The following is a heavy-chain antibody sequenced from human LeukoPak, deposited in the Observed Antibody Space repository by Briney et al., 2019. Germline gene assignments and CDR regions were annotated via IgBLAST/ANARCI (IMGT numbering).Heavy chain of an antibody. CDR3: AREVAAAGQTNWFDP. CDR2: IYYSGST. V-gene: IGHV4-30-4*01. J-gene: IGHJ5*02. D-gene: IGHD6-13*01. Sequence: SETLSLTCTVSGGPISSGDYYWSWIRQPPGKGLEWIGYIYYSGSTYYNPSLKSRVTISVDTSKNQFSLKLSSVTAADTAVYYCAREVAAAGQTNWFDPWGQGTLVTVSS. CDR1: GGPISSGDYY.